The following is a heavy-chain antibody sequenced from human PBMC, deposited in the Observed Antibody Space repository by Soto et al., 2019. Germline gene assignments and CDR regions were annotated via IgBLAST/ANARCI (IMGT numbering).Heavy chain of an antibody. J-gene: IGHJ3*02. D-gene: IGHD3-10*01. CDR3: ARVRGVVWFGDLDAFDI. V-gene: IGHV1-3*01. CDR2: INAGNGNT. Sequence: ASVKVACKASGYTFTSYAMHWVLQAPGQRLEWMGWINAGNGNTKYSQKFQGRVTITRDTSASTAYMELSSLRSEDTAVYYCARVRGVVWFGDLDAFDIWGQGTMVTVSS. CDR1: GYTFTSYA.